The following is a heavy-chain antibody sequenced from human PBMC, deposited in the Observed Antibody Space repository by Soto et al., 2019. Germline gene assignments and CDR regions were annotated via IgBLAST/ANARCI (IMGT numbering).Heavy chain of an antibody. J-gene: IGHJ3*02. CDR3: AKEVISSATSDAVDI. CDR2: IYHTGAA. Sequence: QVQLQESGPGLVKPSQTLSVTCTVSGGSLSSDNFFWSWVRQHPETGLEWVGYIYHTGAAYYNPSLKSRITISLDTSKNRCSLRLISVTAADTAVYYCAKEVISSATSDAVDIWGQGTMVTVSS. V-gene: IGHV4-31*03. CDR1: GGSLSSDNFF. D-gene: IGHD6-6*01.